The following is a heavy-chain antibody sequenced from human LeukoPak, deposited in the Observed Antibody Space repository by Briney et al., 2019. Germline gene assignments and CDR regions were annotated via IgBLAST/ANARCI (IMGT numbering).Heavy chain of an antibody. J-gene: IGHJ3*02. D-gene: IGHD3-22*01. Sequence: GASVKVSCKASGYTFTGYYTHWVRQAPGQGLEWMGWINPNSGGTNYAQKFQGRVTMTRDTSISTAYMELSRMRSDDTAVYYCARVREIAVTYYYDSSGYTRGPPRAFDIWGQGTMVTVSS. CDR1: GYTFTGYY. CDR3: ARVREIAVTYYYDSSGYTRGPPRAFDI. V-gene: IGHV1-2*02. CDR2: INPNSGGT.